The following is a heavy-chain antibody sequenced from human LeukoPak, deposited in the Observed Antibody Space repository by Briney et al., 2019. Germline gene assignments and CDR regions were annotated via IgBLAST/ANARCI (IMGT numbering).Heavy chain of an antibody. Sequence: GGSLRLSCAASGFTFSDYYMSWIRQAPGKGLEWVSYISSSGSTIYYANSVKGRFTISRDNAKNSLYLQMNSLRAEDTAVYYCARAFPYYYGSGSNDIWGQGTMVTVSS. J-gene: IGHJ3*02. V-gene: IGHV3-11*04. CDR1: GFTFSDYY. D-gene: IGHD3-10*01. CDR2: ISSSGSTI. CDR3: ARAFPYYYGSGSNDI.